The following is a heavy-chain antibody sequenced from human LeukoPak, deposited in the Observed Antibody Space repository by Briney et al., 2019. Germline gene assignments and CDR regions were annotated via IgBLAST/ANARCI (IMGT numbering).Heavy chain of an antibody. CDR2: INPNSGGP. D-gene: IGHD6-19*01. V-gene: IGHV1-2*02. J-gene: IGHJ3*02. Sequence: ASVKVSCKASGYTFTGYYMHWVRQAPGQGLEWMGWINPNSGGPNYAQNFQGRVTMTRDTSISTAYMELSSLRSDDTAVYYCARDASSGRIKDAFDIWGQGTMVTVSS. CDR1: GYTFTGYY. CDR3: ARDASSGRIKDAFDI.